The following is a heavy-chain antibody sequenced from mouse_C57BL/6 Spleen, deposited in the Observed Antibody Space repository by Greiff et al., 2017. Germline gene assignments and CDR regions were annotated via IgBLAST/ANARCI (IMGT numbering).Heavy chain of an antibody. V-gene: IGHV5-17*01. D-gene: IGHD1-1*01. J-gene: IGHJ4*01. CDR1: GFTFSDYG. CDR2: ISSGTSTI. CDR3: ARPDYYGSDAMDY. Sequence: EVQVVESGGGLVKPGGSLKLSCAASGFTFSDYGMHWVRQAPEKGLEWVAYISSGTSTIYYADTVKGRFTISRDNAKHTLFLQMTSLRSDDTAMYYCARPDYYGSDAMDYWGQGTSVTVSS.